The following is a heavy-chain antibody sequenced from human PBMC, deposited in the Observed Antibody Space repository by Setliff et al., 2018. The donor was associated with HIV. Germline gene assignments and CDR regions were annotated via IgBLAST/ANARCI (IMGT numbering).Heavy chain of an antibody. CDR3: ARDKGDSSGLTYFYMDV. V-gene: IGHV4-38-2*02. Sequence: SETLSLTCAVSGYSISSGYYWGWIRQPPGKGLEWIGSIYHSGSTYDSPSLKSRVTISVDTSKNQFSLKVTSVTAADTAVYYCARDKGDSSGLTYFYMDVWGKGTTVTVSS. CDR1: GYSISSGYY. J-gene: IGHJ6*03. D-gene: IGHD3-22*01. CDR2: IYHSGST.